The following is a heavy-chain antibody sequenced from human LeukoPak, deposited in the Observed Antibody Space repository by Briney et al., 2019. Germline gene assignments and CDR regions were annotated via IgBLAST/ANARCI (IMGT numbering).Heavy chain of an antibody. J-gene: IGHJ4*02. V-gene: IGHV3-30*02. D-gene: IGHD4-11*01. CDR3: AKGPMTTVTKVDRFYFDY. Sequence: GGSLRLSCAASGFTFSSYGMHWVRQAPGKGLEWVAFIRYDGSNKYYADSVKGRFTISRDNSKNTLYPQMNSLRAEDTAVYYCAKGPMTTVTKVDRFYFDYWGQGTLVTVSS. CDR1: GFTFSSYG. CDR2: IRYDGSNK.